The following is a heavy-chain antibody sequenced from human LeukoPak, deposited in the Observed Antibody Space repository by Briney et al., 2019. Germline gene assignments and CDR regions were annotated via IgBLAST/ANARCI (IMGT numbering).Heavy chain of an antibody. CDR3: TRDTGTTGEVKFDP. Sequence: PSETLSLTCTVSGNSFGDYYWSWIRQPPGKGLYWIGRIYTSGSTTYNPSLKSRVTMSVDTSKSQFSLNLMSVTAADTAVYYCTRDTGTTGEVKFDPWGQGTLVTVSS. D-gene: IGHD4-17*01. CDR2: IYTSGST. CDR1: GNSFGDYY. V-gene: IGHV4-4*07. J-gene: IGHJ5*02.